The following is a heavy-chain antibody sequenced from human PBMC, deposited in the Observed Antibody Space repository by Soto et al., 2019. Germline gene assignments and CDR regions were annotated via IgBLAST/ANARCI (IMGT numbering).Heavy chain of an antibody. J-gene: IGHJ6*02. V-gene: IGHV1-69*13. CDR3: ARNPIEYSSSSGLYYYYGMDV. CDR2: IIPIFGTA. D-gene: IGHD6-6*01. Sequence: SVKVSCTASGCTFSIYAISWVRQAPGQGLEWMGGIIPIFGTANYAQKFQGRVTITADESTSTAYMELSSLRSEDTAVYYCARNPIEYSSSSGLYYYYGMDVWGQGTTVTVSS. CDR1: GCTFSIYA.